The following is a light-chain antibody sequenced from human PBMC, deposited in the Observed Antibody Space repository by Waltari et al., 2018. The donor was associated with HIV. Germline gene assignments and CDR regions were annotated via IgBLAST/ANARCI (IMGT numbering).Light chain of an antibody. V-gene: IGLV1-47*01. J-gene: IGLJ2*01. CDR1: TSNIGSND. Sequence: SVLTQPPSASGTPGQRVTISCSGGTSNIGSNDVFWYQHLPGTAPKLLIHRNDRRPAGVPYRFSGSTPGNSAALAISGLRSEDEADYYCVAWDDGLRGVVCGGGTRVAFL. CDR3: VAWDDGLRGVV. CDR2: RND.